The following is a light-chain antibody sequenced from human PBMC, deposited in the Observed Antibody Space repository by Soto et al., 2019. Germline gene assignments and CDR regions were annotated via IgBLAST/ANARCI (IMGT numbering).Light chain of an antibody. CDR3: QQYNNWPPLT. CDR1: QSVSSN. J-gene: IGKJ4*01. V-gene: IGKV3-15*01. CDR2: DAS. Sequence: EIVMTQSPATLSVSPGERATLSCRASQSVSSNLAWYQQKPGQTPRLLIYDASTRATGIPARFSGRGSGTEITLTVSSLQSEDFAVYYCQQYNNWPPLTFGGGTKVEIK.